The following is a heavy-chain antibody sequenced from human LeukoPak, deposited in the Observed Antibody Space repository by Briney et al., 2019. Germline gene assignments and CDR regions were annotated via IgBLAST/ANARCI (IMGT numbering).Heavy chain of an antibody. CDR2: ISRTGNSI. J-gene: IGHJ4*02. V-gene: IGHV3-48*03. CDR3: ARGPYSSNWYVDY. Sequence: GGSLRLSCAASGFTLSSYEMNWVRLAPGKGLEWISYISRTGNSIYYADSVKGRFTISRDSATNSLYLQMNSLRAEDTAVYYCARGPYSSNWYVDYWGQGTLVTVSS. CDR1: GFTLSSYE. D-gene: IGHD6-13*01.